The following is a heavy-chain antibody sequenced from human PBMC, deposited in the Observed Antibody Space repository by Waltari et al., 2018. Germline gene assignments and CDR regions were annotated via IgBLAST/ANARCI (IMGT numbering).Heavy chain of an antibody. CDR1: GGSIRSYY. D-gene: IGHD1-20*01. V-gene: IGHV4-59*01. Sequence: QVQLQESGPRLVKPSETLSLTCSVSGGSIRSYYWAWIRQSPGTGRQWIGYVYYSGTTNYSPSLKSRVTMSVDSSRNEISLKMTSVTAADTAVYYCARIGYKTYGMDVWGRGTPVTVSS. CDR2: VYYSGTT. CDR3: ARIGYKTYGMDV. J-gene: IGHJ6*02.